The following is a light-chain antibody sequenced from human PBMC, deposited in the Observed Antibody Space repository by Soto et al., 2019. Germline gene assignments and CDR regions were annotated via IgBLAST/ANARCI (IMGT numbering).Light chain of an antibody. Sequence: QSALTQPPSASGSPGQSVTISCTGTSSDVGGYNYVSWYQQYPGKAPKLMFYEVNKRPSGVPDRFSASKSGNTASLTVSGLQAEDEADYYCSSYAGNNNLVFGGGTKVTVL. V-gene: IGLV2-8*01. CDR1: SSDVGGYNY. CDR2: EVN. J-gene: IGLJ3*02. CDR3: SSYAGNNNLV.